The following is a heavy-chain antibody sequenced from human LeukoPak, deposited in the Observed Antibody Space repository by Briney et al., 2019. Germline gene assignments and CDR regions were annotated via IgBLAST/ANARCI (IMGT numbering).Heavy chain of an antibody. J-gene: IGHJ4*02. CDR2: LTSSSGYI. CDR1: GFTFSSYS. V-gene: IGHV3-21*01. Sequence: GGSLRLSCAASGFTFSSYSMNWVRQAPGKWLEWVSSLTSSSGYIYHAHSVKGRFSISRVNAKKSLYLRMNSLITKDPAVYDCAREISSSGCLDYWGQGTLVTVSS. CDR3: AREISSSGCLDY. D-gene: IGHD6-25*01.